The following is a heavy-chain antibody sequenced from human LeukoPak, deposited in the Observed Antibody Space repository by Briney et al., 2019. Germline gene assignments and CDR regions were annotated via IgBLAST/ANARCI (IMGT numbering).Heavy chain of an antibody. CDR1: GFTVSSNY. J-gene: IGHJ6*02. V-gene: IGHV3-66*01. D-gene: IGHD4-17*01. Sequence: GGSLRLSCAASGFTVSSNYMSWVRQAPGKGLEWVSVIYSGGSTYYADSVKGRFTISRDNSKNTLYLQMNSLRAEDTAVYYCAREDYGDYAKYYYGMDVWGQGTTVTVSS. CDR3: AREDYGDYAKYYYGMDV. CDR2: IYSGGST.